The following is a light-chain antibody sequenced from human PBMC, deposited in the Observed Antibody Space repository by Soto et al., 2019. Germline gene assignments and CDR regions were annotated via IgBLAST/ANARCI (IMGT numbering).Light chain of an antibody. CDR3: QQYNNWPPLT. CDR2: GAS. J-gene: IGKJ4*01. V-gene: IGKV3-15*01. CDR1: QSVSNN. Sequence: EIVMTQSPATLSVSPGERATLSCRASQSVSNNLAWYQQKPGQAPRLLIYGASTRATGIPARFSGSGSGTEFTLTISSLQSADFAVYYCQQYNNWPPLTFGGGTKVDNK.